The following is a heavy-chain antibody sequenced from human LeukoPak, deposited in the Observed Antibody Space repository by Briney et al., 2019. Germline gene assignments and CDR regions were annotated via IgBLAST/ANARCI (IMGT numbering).Heavy chain of an antibody. CDR1: GGSIRSSYYY. CDR2: IYDSGST. Sequence: SETLSLTCTVSGGSIRSSYYYWGWIRQPPGKGLEWIGSIYDSGSTYYNPSLKSRVTISVDTSKNQFSLKLSSVTAADTAVYYCARDIGSTGYSSSWFPSFDYWGQGTLVTVCS. D-gene: IGHD6-13*01. V-gene: IGHV4-39*07. CDR3: ARDIGSTGYSSSWFPSFDY. J-gene: IGHJ4*02.